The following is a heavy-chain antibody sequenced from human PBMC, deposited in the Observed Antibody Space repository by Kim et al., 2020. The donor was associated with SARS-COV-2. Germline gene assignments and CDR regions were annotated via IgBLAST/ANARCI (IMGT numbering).Heavy chain of an antibody. CDR3: AIHEFCRRSPFDY. V-gene: IGHV3-23*01. CDR1: GFRFSSYA. D-gene: IGHD2-15*01. J-gene: IGHJ4*02. Sequence: GGSLRLSCAASGFRFSSYAMTWVRQAPGKGLEWVSTVGSGGTIYYADSVKGRFTISRDNSKNTLYLQMNSLRAEDTAKYYCAIHEFCRRSPFDYWGQGTL. CDR2: VGSGGTI.